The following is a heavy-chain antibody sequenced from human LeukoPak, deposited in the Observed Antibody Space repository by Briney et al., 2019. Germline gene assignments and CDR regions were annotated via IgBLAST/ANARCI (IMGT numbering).Heavy chain of an antibody. CDR1: GFRFSGHY. D-gene: IGHD1-26*01. V-gene: IGHV3-11*01. J-gene: IGHJ4*02. Sequence: GGSLRLSCAASGFRFSGHYMSWIRQAPGKGLEWISYITNSGDFVNYADSVKGRFTITRDNAKNSLYLQMNSLRAEDTAVYYCAREARATPDFWGQGTVVTVSS. CDR2: ITNSGDFV. CDR3: AREARATPDF.